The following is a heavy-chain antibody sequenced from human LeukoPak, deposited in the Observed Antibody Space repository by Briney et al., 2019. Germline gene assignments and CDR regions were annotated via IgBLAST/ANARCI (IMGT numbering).Heavy chain of an antibody. CDR1: AGSISSYY. V-gene: IGHV4-59*01. D-gene: IGHD3-10*01. CDR3: ARAQWDYYGSGSPLYFDF. Sequence: SETLSLTCTISAGSISSYYWSWLRQPPGKGLEWIGYIYYSGSTNYNPSLKSRVTISVDTSKNQFSLKLRSVTAADTAVYYCARAQWDYYGSGSPLYFDFWGQGTLVTVSS. CDR2: IYYSGST. J-gene: IGHJ4*02.